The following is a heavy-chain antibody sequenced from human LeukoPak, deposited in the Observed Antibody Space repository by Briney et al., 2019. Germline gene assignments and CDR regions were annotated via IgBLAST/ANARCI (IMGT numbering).Heavy chain of an antibody. V-gene: IGHV3-21*01. J-gene: IGHJ3*02. D-gene: IGHD7-27*01. CDR3: ARETGNQAFDI. CDR2: ISSSSSYI. CDR1: GFTFNTYS. Sequence: GGSLRLSCAASGFTFNTYSMNWVRQAPGRGLEWVSSISSSSSYIYYADSVKGRFTISRDNGKDSLYLQMNSLRSEDTAVYYCARETGNQAFDIWGQGTMVSISS.